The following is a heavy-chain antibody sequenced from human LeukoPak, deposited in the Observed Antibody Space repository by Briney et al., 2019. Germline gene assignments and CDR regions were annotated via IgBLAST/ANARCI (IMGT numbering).Heavy chain of an antibody. CDR1: GFTFSTYA. V-gene: IGHV3-23*01. D-gene: IGHD2-2*01. CDR2: IRAGGDGT. Sequence: GGSLRLSCAASGFTFSTYAMSWVRQAPGKGLEWVSAIRAGGDGTFYSDSVKGRFTISRDNSKNTLYLQMNSLRADDTAVYYCAKDSGPWGYCTTTSCYFAYWGQGALVTVSS. CDR3: AKDSGPWGYCTTTSCYFAY. J-gene: IGHJ4*02.